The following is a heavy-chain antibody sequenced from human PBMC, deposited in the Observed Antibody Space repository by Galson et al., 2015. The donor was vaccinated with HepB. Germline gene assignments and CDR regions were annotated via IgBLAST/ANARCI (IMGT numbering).Heavy chain of an antibody. CDR1: GFSFSDSG. Sequence: SLRLSCAASGFSFSDSGMHWVRQAPGKGLEWVAFTWSDRSKTYYEDSVKGRFIISTYYADSVKGRFTISRDNSKNTMYLLMNSLRAEDTAVYYCARDTSKTVTQSNLMDYWGQGTLVTVSS. CDR2: TWSDRSKT. CDR3: ARDTSKTVTQSNLMDY. J-gene: IGHJ4*02. D-gene: IGHD4-17*01. V-gene: IGHV3-33*01.